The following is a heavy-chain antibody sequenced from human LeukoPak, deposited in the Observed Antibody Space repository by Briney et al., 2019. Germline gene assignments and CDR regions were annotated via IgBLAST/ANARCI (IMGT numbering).Heavy chain of an antibody. D-gene: IGHD2/OR15-2a*01. J-gene: IGHJ4*02. V-gene: IGHV3-66*01. CDR2: IYSGGST. CDR1: GFTFSHAW. Sequence: GGSLRLSCAGYGFTFSHAWMNWVRQAPGKGLEWVSVIYSGGSTYYTDSVKGRFTISRDNSKNTLYLQMNRLRAEDTAVYYCARDEPSPDSTDLDYWGQGTLVTVSS. CDR3: ARDEPSPDSTDLDY.